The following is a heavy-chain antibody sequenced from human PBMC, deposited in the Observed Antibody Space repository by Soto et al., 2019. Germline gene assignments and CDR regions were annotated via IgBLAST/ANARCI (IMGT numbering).Heavy chain of an antibody. CDR2: TTGTGSTR. CDR3: AKNPNWNNLAHFDY. D-gene: IGHD1-1*01. Sequence: GGSLRLSCVASEFSFSTYAMSWVRQAPGKGLEWVSSTTGTGSTRNYADSVKGRFTISRDNSRNTLYLQMNSLRAEDTAVYYCAKNPNWNNLAHFDYWGQGALVTV. CDR1: EFSFSTYA. J-gene: IGHJ4*02. V-gene: IGHV3-23*01.